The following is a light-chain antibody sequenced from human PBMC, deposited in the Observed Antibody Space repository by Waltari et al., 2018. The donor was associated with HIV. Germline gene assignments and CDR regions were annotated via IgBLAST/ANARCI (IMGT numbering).Light chain of an antibody. CDR2: AAS. J-gene: IGKJ5*01. CDR1: QSISSY. CDR3: QQSYSKIT. Sequence: DIQMTQSPSSLSASVGDRVTITCRASQSISSYLNWYQQKPGKAPKLLIYAASSLQSGVPSRFSGSGSGTDFTLTISSLQPEDFATYYCQQSYSKITFGQGTRLEIK. V-gene: IGKV1-39*01.